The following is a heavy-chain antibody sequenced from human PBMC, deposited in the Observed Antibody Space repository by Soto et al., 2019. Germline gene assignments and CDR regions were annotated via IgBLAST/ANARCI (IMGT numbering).Heavy chain of an antibody. CDR1: GYTLTDYY. CDR3: ARSTGSYSYYGMDV. Sequence: ASVKVSCKASGYTLTDYYMHWVRQAPGQGLEWMGWINPKNGDTNSAQKFRGRVTMTRDTSISTAYLELSSLRSDDTAVYYCARSTGSYSYYGMDVWGQGTTVTVSS. V-gene: IGHV1-2*02. CDR2: INPKNGDT. J-gene: IGHJ6*02. D-gene: IGHD1-26*01.